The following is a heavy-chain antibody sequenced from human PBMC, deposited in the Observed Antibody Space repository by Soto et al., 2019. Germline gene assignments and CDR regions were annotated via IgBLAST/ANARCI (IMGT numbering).Heavy chain of an antibody. CDR3: AREGTVYSSGWYPPRVRQSYGMDV. CDR1: GYTFTGYY. CDR2: INPNSGGT. D-gene: IGHD6-19*01. Sequence: QVQLVQSGAEVKKPGASVKVSCKASGYTFTGYYMHWVRQAPGQGLEWMGWINPNSGGTNYAQKFQGWVTMTRDTSLSTAYVELSGLRSAGTAVYYCAREGTVYSSGWYPPRVRQSYGMDVWGQGNTVTVSS. J-gene: IGHJ6*02. V-gene: IGHV1-2*04.